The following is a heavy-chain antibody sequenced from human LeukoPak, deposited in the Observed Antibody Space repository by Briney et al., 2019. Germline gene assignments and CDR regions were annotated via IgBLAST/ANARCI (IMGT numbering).Heavy chain of an antibody. J-gene: IGHJ3*01. D-gene: IGHD3-22*01. V-gene: IGHV4-61*02. CDR3: ARANYYDTSGYSRGAFDL. CDR2: IYTSGST. CDR1: GGSISSGSYY. Sequence: SETLSLTCTVSGGSISSGSYYWRWIRQPPGKGLEWIGRIYTSGSTNYNPSLKSRVTISPDTSKNQFSLKLSSVTAADTAIYYCARANYYDTSGYSRGAFDLWGQGTMVSVSS.